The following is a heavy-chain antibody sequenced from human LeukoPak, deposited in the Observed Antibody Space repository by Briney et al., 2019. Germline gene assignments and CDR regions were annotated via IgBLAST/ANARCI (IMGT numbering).Heavy chain of an antibody. CDR1: GFTFSSYW. CDR2: IKQDGSEK. J-gene: IGHJ5*02. Sequence: GGSLRLSCAASGFTFSSYWMSWVRQAPGKGLEWVANIKQDGSEKYYVDSVKGRFTIPRDNAKNSLYLQMNSLRAEDTAVYYCARDRYYDSSVRNWFDPWGQGTLVTVSS. V-gene: IGHV3-7*01. D-gene: IGHD3-22*01. CDR3: ARDRYYDSSVRNWFDP.